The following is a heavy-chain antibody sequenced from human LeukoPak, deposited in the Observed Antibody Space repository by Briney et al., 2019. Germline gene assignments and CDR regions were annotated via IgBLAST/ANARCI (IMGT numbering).Heavy chain of an antibody. J-gene: IGHJ2*01. CDR3: ARRTMTQVWYFDL. D-gene: IGHD3-22*01. V-gene: IGHV4-30-2*01. CDR2: IYHSGST. CDR1: GGSISSGGYY. Sequence: PSETLSLTCTVSGGSISSGGYYWSWIRQPPGKGLEWIGYIYHSGSTYYNPSLKSRVTISVDRSKNQFSLKLSSVTAADTAVYYCARRTMTQVWYFDLWGRGTLVTVSS.